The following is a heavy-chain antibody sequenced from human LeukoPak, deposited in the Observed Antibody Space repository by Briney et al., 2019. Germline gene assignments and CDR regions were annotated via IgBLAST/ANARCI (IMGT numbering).Heavy chain of an antibody. D-gene: IGHD2-2*01. Sequence: PGGSLRLSCAASGFTFSDYYMSWIRQAPGKGLEWVSYISSSSSYTNYADSVKGRFTISRDNAKNSLYLQMNSLRAEDTAVYYCARDGVVPAAMDDWGQGTLVTVSS. CDR3: ARDGVVPAAMDD. J-gene: IGHJ4*02. CDR1: GFTFSDYY. CDR2: ISSSSSYT. V-gene: IGHV3-11*06.